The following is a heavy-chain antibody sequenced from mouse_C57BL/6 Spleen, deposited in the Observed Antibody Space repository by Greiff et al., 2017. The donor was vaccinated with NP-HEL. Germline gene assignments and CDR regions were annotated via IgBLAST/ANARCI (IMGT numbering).Heavy chain of an antibody. CDR1: GYTFTDYY. D-gene: IGHD2-5*01. CDR2: INPNNGGT. J-gene: IGHJ2*01. Sequence: EVQLQQSGPELVKPGASVKISCKASGYTFTDYYMNWVKQSHGKSLEWIGDINPNNGGTSYNQKFKGKATLTVDKSSSTAYMELRSLTSEDSAVYYCASLAYYSNYDYWGQGTTLTVSS. CDR3: ASLAYYSNYDY. V-gene: IGHV1-26*01.